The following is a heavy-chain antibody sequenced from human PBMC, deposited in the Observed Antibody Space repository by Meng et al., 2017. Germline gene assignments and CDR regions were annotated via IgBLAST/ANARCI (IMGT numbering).Heavy chain of an antibody. J-gene: IGHJ5*02. V-gene: IGHV4-34*01. CDR3: ARGRMVRGVIKSSWFDP. CDR1: GGSFSGYY. CDR2: INHSGST. D-gene: IGHD3-10*01. Sequence: SETLSLTCAVYGGSFSGYYWSWIRQPPGKGLEWIGEINHSGSTNYNPSLKSRVTISVDTSKNQFSLKLSSVTAVDTAVYYCARGRMVRGVIKSSWFDPWGQGTLVTVSS.